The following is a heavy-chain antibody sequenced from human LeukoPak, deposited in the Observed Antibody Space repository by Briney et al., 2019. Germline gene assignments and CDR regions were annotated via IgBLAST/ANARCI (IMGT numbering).Heavy chain of an antibody. CDR3: ASFTTGGHVNYGNEY. Sequence: GGSLRLSCAASGFTFSSYSMNWVRQAPGKGLEWVSSISSSSGYIYYADSVKGRFTISRDNAKNSLYLQMNSLRAEDTAVYYCASFTTGGHVNYGNEYWGQGTLVTVSS. V-gene: IGHV3-21*01. J-gene: IGHJ4*02. CDR1: GFTFSSYS. D-gene: IGHD3-10*01. CDR2: ISSSSGYI.